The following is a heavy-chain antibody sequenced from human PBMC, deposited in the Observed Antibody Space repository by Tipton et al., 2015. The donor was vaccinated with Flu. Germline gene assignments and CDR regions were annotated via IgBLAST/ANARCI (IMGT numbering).Heavy chain of an antibody. Sequence: SLRLSCVVSGFTFSNYGMHWIRQAPGKGLEWLAIIWYDGSDEYYADSVKGRFTVSRDNSKKTLYLQMTNLRAEDTAVYYCARDYGTTAFYSGANDKGGAFDIWGQGTMVTVSS. J-gene: IGHJ3*02. CDR2: IWYDGSDE. CDR1: GFTFSNYG. D-gene: IGHD1-26*01. CDR3: ARDYGTTAFYSGANDKGGAFDI. V-gene: IGHV3-33*01.